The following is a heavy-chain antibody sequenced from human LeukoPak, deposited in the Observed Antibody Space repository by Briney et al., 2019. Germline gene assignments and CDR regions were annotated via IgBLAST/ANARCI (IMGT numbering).Heavy chain of an antibody. V-gene: IGHV3-74*01. Sequence: GGSLRLSCAASGFIFSSYWMHWVRQAPGKGLVWVSRIKNDGSDTIYADSVKGRFTISRDNSKNTLWLQMNILRVEDTAVYYCAREVSAQAIHGFDPWGQGTLVTVSS. D-gene: IGHD2-21*01. CDR3: AREVSAQAIHGFDP. CDR2: IKNDGSDT. CDR1: GFIFSSYW. J-gene: IGHJ5*02.